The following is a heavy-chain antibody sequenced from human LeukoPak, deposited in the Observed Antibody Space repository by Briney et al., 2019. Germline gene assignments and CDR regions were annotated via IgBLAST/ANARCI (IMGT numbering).Heavy chain of an antibody. CDR2: IYYSGST. Sequence: PSQTLSLTCTVSGGSFSSSSYYWGWIRQPPGKGLEWIGSIYYSGSTYYNPSLKSRVTISVDTSKSQFSLKLNSVTAADTAVYYCARQESSGYYVYYFDYWGQGTLVTVSS. CDR3: ARQESSGYYVYYFDY. CDR1: GGSFSSSSYY. D-gene: IGHD6-19*01. V-gene: IGHV4-39*01. J-gene: IGHJ4*02.